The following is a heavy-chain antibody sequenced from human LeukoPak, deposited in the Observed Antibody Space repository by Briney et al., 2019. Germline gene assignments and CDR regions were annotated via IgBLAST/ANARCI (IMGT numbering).Heavy chain of an antibody. Sequence: QPGASLRLSCTASGFTFSSYAMNWVRQAPGKGLEWVSAISGSGGSTNYADSVKGRFTISRDNSKNTLFLQMNNLRADDTAVYYCAEGRWELLRLPFDYWGQGTLVTVSS. D-gene: IGHD1-26*01. CDR2: ISGSGGST. J-gene: IGHJ4*02. CDR1: GFTFSSYA. CDR3: AEGRWELLRLPFDY. V-gene: IGHV3-23*01.